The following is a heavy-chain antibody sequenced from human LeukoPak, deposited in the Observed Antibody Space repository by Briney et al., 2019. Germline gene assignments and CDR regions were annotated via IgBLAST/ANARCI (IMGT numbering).Heavy chain of an antibody. J-gene: IGHJ6*03. V-gene: IGHV3-9*01. CDR2: ISRNSGSI. Sequence: PGGSLRLSCAASGFTFDDYAMHWVRQAPGKGLEWVSGISRNSGSIGYADSVKGRFTISRDNAKNSLYLQMNSLGAEDTALYYCAKSSSQYYYYYMDVWGKGTTVTVSS. CDR3: AKSSSQYYYYYMDV. D-gene: IGHD6-13*01. CDR1: GFTFDDYA.